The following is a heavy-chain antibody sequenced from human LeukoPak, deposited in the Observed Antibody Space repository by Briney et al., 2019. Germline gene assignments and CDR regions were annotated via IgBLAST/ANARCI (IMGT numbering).Heavy chain of an antibody. J-gene: IGHJ4*02. V-gene: IGHV1-2*06. CDR1: GYTFTGYY. CDR3: ARCSYGDYGLDY. CDR2: INPNSGGT. D-gene: IGHD4-17*01. Sequence: ASVRVSCKAPGYTFTGYYMHWVRQAPGQGLEWMGRINPNSGGTNYAQKFQGRVTMTRDTSISTAYMELSRLRSDDTAVYYCARCSYGDYGLDYWGQGTLVTVSS.